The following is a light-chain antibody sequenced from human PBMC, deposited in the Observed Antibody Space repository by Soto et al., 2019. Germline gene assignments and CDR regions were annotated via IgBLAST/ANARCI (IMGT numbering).Light chain of an antibody. V-gene: IGLV2-23*01. Sequence: QSVLTQPASVSGSPGQSITISCTGSSSDVGSYNLVSWYQQHPGKAPKLIIYEGSKRPSGVSNHFSGSKSDNTASLTISGLQAEDEADYYCCSYAGSTTWVFGGGTKVTVL. CDR2: EGS. CDR3: CSYAGSTTWV. J-gene: IGLJ3*02. CDR1: SSDVGSYNL.